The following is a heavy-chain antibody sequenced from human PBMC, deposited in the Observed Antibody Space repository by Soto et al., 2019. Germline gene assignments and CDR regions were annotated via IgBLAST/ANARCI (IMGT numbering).Heavy chain of an antibody. V-gene: IGHV1-2*04. CDR2: INANSGGT. J-gene: IGHJ5*02. CDR1: GYTFTGYY. Sequence: ASVKVSCKASGYTFTGYYMHWVRQARGQGLEWMGWINANSGGTNYAQKFQGWVTITRDTSTSTAYMELSSLRSDDTAVYYCAGHANIVATDWFDPWGQGTLVTVSS. CDR3: AGHANIVATDWFDP. D-gene: IGHD5-12*01.